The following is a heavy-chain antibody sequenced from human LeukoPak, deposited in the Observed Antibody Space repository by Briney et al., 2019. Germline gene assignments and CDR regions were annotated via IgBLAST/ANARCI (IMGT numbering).Heavy chain of an antibody. CDR1: GFTFSSYG. V-gene: IGHV3-33*01. D-gene: IGHD1-26*01. Sequence: GGSLRLSCAASGFTFSSYGIHWVRQAPGKGLEWVAVIWYDGSNKYYADSVKGRFTISRDNSKNTLYLQMNSLRAEDTAVYYCARGGSYPNDPFDIWGQGTMVTV. J-gene: IGHJ3*02. CDR2: IWYDGSNK. CDR3: ARGGSYPNDPFDI.